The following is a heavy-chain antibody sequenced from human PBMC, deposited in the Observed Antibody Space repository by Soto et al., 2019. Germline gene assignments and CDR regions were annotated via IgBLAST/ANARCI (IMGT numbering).Heavy chain of an antibody. CDR2: IYPGDSDT. J-gene: IGHJ4*02. CDR1: GYSFTSYW. D-gene: IGHD2-2*01. V-gene: IGHV5-51*01. Sequence: PGESLKISCKGSGYSFTSYWIGWVRQMPGKGLEWMGIIYPGDSDTRYSPSFQGQVTISADKSISTAYLQWSSLKASDTAMYYCARQYDIVLVPPYFDYWGQGTLVTVSS. CDR3: ARQYDIVLVPPYFDY.